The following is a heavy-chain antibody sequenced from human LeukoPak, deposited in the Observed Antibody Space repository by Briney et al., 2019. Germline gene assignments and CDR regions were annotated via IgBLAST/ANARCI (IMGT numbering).Heavy chain of an antibody. D-gene: IGHD5-12*01. CDR2: ISTGGYPT. CDR1: GFTFTEYY. V-gene: IGHV3-11*04. Sequence: PGGSLRLSCAFSGFTFTEYYMNWIRQAPGKGLEWVSYISTGGYPTYYADSVKGRFTISRDTATNTLYLQMNSLRVDDTGVDYCARRLHVDVWGRGTTVTVSS. CDR3: ARRLHVDV. J-gene: IGHJ6*04.